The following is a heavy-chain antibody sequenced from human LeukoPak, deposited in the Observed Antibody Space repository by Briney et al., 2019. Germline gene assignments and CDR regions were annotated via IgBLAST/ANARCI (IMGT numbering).Heavy chain of an antibody. CDR2: INTDGRIT. D-gene: IGHD1-26*01. Sequence: GGSLRLSCVASGFSFRNYAIHWVRQAPGKGLEYVSVINTDGRITYYADSVKGRFTISRDNSKNTAYLQMGSLRGEDMAVYYCTRDGGSFCDFDYWGQGALVTVSS. J-gene: IGHJ4*02. CDR1: GFSFRNYA. CDR3: TRDGGSFCDFDY. V-gene: IGHV3-64*02.